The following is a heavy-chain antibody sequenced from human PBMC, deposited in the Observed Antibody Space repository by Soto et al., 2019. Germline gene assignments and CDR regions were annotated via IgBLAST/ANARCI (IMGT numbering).Heavy chain of an antibody. CDR3: AKDITRYSGNDFGY. Sequence: GGSLRLSCSASGFTFSSYAMHWVRQAPGKGLEWVSGISWNSGSIGYADSVRGRFTISRDNAKNSLYLQMNSLRAEDTALYYCAKDITRYSGNDFGYWGQGTLVTVSS. CDR2: ISWNSGSI. J-gene: IGHJ4*02. D-gene: IGHD5-12*01. V-gene: IGHV3-9*01. CDR1: GFTFSSYA.